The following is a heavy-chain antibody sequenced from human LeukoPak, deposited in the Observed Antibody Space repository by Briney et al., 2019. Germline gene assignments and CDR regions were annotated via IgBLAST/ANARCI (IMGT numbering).Heavy chain of an antibody. Sequence: SETLSLTCTVSGGSISSYCWSWIRQPPGKGLEWIGYIYYSGSTNYNPSLKSRVTISVDTSKNQFSLKLSSVTAADTAVYYCARHVWNSSGLYFDYWGQGTLVTVSS. D-gene: IGHD6-19*01. CDR2: IYYSGST. CDR3: ARHVWNSSGLYFDY. V-gene: IGHV4-59*08. J-gene: IGHJ4*02. CDR1: GGSISSYC.